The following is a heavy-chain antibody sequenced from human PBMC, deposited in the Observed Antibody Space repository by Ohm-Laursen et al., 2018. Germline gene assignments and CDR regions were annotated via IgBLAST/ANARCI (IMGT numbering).Heavy chain of an antibody. Sequence: SLTWAVSGGSINSSSYYWGWIRQPPGKGLEWIGSIYYSGNTYYNPSLKSRVTISVDTSKNQFSLKLSSVTAADTAVYYCARQGDILTGYQFDYWGQGTLVTVSS. J-gene: IGHJ4*02. CDR1: GGSINSSSYY. CDR2: IYYSGNT. D-gene: IGHD3-9*01. CDR3: ARQGDILTGYQFDY. V-gene: IGHV4-39*01.